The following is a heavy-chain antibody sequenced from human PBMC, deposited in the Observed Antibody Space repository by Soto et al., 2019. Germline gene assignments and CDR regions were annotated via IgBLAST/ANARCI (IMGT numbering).Heavy chain of an antibody. CDR1: GFTFSSYA. J-gene: IGHJ4*02. Sequence: GGSLRLSCAASGFTFSSYAMSWVRQAPGKGLEWVSAISGSGGSTYYADSVKGRFTISRDNSKNTLYLQMNSLRAEDTAVYYCAKVGRQRDNQSKYRLDIFDYWGQGTLVTVSS. D-gene: IGHD3-16*02. CDR2: ISGSGGST. V-gene: IGHV3-23*01. CDR3: AKVGRQRDNQSKYRLDIFDY.